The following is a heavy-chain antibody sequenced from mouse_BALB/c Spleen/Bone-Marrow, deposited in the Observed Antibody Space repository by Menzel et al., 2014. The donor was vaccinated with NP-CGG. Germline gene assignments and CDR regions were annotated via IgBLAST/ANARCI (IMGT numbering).Heavy chain of an antibody. CDR1: GYTFSSYW. CDR3: ARGELRFDYDEGALIAY. CDR2: ILPGSGST. D-gene: IGHD2-4*01. Sequence: QVQLQQSGAELMKPGASVKISCKATGYTFSSYWIEWVKQRPGHGPEWIGEILPGSGSTNYSEKFKGKATFTADTSSNTAYMQLSSLTSEDSAVYYCARGELRFDYDEGALIAYWGQGTLVTVSA. V-gene: IGHV1-9*01. J-gene: IGHJ3*01.